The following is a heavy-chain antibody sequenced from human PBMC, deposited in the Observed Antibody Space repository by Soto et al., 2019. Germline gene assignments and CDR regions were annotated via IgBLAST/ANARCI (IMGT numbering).Heavy chain of an antibody. CDR2: ISNRGDT. D-gene: IGHD2-15*01. V-gene: IGHV3-66*01. CDR1: GFIVSDTY. Sequence: EVQLVESGGGLVQPGGSLRLSCTASGFIVSDTYVNWVRQAPGKGLEWVSGISNRGDTPYADSVRGRFSLSRDISDNTLHLQMNNLRVEDTAVYYCAREPRYCRGGSCSITGDAYDIWGQGTMVTVSS. CDR3: AREPRYCRGGSCSITGDAYDI. J-gene: IGHJ3*02.